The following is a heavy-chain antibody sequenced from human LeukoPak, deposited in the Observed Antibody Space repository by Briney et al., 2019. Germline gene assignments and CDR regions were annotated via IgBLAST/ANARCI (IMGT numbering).Heavy chain of an antibody. CDR1: GFTFSSYG. CDR3: ARAKLDRIFGYYYGMDV. D-gene: IGHD3-10*02. Sequence: GRSLKLSCAASGFTFSSYGMHWVRQAPGKGLEWVAVIWYDGSNKYYADSVKGRFTISRDNSKNTLYLQMNSLRAEDTAVYYRARAKLDRIFGYYYGMDVWGQGTTVTVSS. V-gene: IGHV3-33*01. CDR2: IWYDGSNK. J-gene: IGHJ6*02.